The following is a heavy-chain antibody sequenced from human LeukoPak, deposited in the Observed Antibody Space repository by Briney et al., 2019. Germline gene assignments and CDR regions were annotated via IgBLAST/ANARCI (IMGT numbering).Heavy chain of an antibody. CDR3: AKEIVKYSSSGQHFDY. CDR1: GFTFSNYA. D-gene: IGHD6-13*01. V-gene: IGHV3-23*01. Sequence: GGSLRLSCAASGFTFSNYAMSWVRQAPGKGLEWVSGISGSGDSTYYADSVKGRFTISRDNAKNSLYLQMNSLRAEDTAVYYCAKEIVKYSSSGQHFDYWGQGTLVTISS. CDR2: ISGSGDST. J-gene: IGHJ4*02.